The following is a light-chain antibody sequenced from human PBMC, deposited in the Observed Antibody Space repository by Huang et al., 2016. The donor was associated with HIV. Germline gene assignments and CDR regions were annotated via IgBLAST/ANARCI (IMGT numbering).Light chain of an antibody. J-gene: IGKJ1*01. Sequence: DIQLTQSPSSLSASVGDRVTITCRASQVMSNSLAWYQHKPGKAPQLLVYAASTLESGVPSRFSGIGSGTDYSLTISSLQPEDFATYYCQQYSTNPRTFGQGTKVEI. CDR2: AAS. CDR1: QVMSNS. CDR3: QQYSTNPRT. V-gene: IGKV1-NL1*01.